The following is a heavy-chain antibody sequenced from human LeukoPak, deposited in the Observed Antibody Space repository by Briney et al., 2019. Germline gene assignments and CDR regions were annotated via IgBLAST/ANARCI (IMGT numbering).Heavy chain of an antibody. V-gene: IGHV4-59*11. D-gene: IGHD3-22*01. J-gene: IGHJ3*02. CDR2: IYYSGST. CDR1: GGSISSHY. Sequence: SETLSLTCTVSGGSISSHYWSWIRQPPGKGLEWIGYIYYSGSTNYNPSLKSRVTISVDTSKNQFSLKLSSVTAADTAVYYCARSGYYYDSGGYYFDAFDIWGQGTMVTVSS. CDR3: ARSGYYYDSGGYYFDAFDI.